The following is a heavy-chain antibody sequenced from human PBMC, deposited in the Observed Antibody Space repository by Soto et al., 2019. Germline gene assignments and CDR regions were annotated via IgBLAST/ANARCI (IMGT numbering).Heavy chain of an antibody. CDR3: VSQRTSVLTQAYFDY. J-gene: IGHJ4*02. CDR2: IYYSGST. CDR1: GDSISSRSYY. D-gene: IGHD2-8*01. V-gene: IGHV4-39*01. Sequence: SETLSLTCTVTGDSISSRSYYWGWIRQPPGKGLEWIGSIYYSGSTYNNPSLRSRVSMSIDTSKNQFSLNSNSVTASDTAVYYCVSQRTSVLTQAYFDYWGPGALVTVSS.